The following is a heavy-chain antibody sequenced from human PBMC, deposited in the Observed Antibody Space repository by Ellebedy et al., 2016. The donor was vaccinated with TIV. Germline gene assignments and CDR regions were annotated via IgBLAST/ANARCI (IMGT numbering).Heavy chain of an antibody. J-gene: IGHJ3*02. CDR3: ASYSTHACRDAPHCFDI. CDR1: GYTLTELS. D-gene: IGHD4-11*01. Sequence: ASVKVSCKVSGYTLTELSMHWVRQAPGKGLEWMGGFDPEDGETIYAQKFQGRVTMTEDTSTDTAYMELSSLRSEDTAVYYCASYSTHACRDAPHCFDIWGQGTMVTVSS. CDR2: FDPEDGET. V-gene: IGHV1-24*01.